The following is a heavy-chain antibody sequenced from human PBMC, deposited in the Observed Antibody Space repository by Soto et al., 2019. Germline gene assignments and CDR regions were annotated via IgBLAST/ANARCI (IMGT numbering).Heavy chain of an antibody. D-gene: IGHD2-15*01. Sequence: PSDTLSLTCAAYGRTFSGYYWSWIRQPPGKGLEWIGEINHSGSTKYNPSLKSRVTVSVDTSKNQFCLKMSSVNDADTAVYYCARAGGYCSGGSCFSRKKHYYYMEVWGKGTPVTVSS. CDR1: GRTFSGYY. CDR2: INHSGST. V-gene: IGHV4-34*01. J-gene: IGHJ6*03. CDR3: ARAGGYCSGGSCFSRKKHYYYMEV.